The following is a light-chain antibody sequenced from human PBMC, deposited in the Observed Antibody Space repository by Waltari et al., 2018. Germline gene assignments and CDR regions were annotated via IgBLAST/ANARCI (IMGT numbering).Light chain of an antibody. V-gene: IGLV2-14*03. CDR3: TSYTSSDSWV. CDR2: GVN. CDR1: SRDVGGYNY. J-gene: IGLJ3*02. Sequence: QSALTQPASVSGSPGQSITISCTGTSRDVGGYNYVSWYKQHPNRAPQLMSYGVNKRPSRVLGRVSGSKSDNTASRTISVRQADDEADYYCTSYTSSDSWVFGGGTKLTVL.